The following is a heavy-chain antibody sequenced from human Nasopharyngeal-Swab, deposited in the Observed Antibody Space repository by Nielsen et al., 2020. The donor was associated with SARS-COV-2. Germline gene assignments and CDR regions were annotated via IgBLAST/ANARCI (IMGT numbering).Heavy chain of an antibody. CDR1: GGSISSGGYY. CDR2: IYYSGST. D-gene: IGHD3-3*01. J-gene: IGHJ6*03. Sequence: SETLSLTCTVSGGSISSGGYYWSWIRQPPGKGLEWIGYIYYSGSTNYNPSLKSRVTISVDTSKNQFSLKLSSVTAADTAVYYCARGPYYDFWSGYYDYYYYYMDVWGKGTTVTVSS. CDR3: ARGPYYDFWSGYYDYYYYYMDV. V-gene: IGHV4-61*08.